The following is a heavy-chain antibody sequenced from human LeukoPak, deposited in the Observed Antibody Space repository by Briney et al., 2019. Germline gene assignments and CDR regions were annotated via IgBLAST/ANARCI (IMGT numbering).Heavy chain of an antibody. CDR1: GFTFSSYN. D-gene: IGHD5-18*01. Sequence: GGSLRLSCAASGFTFSSYNMNWVRQAPGKGLEWVSSITSSSSYIYYADSVKGRFTISRDNAKNSLFLQMNSLTAEDTAVYYCARVPSPGYSYGHPYYFDYWGQGTLVTVSS. CDR2: ITSSSSYI. CDR3: ARVPSPGYSYGHPYYFDY. V-gene: IGHV3-21*01. J-gene: IGHJ4*02.